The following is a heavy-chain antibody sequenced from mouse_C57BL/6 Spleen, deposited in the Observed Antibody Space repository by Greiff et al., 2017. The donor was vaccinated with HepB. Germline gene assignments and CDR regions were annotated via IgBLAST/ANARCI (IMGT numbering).Heavy chain of an antibody. CDR2: ISSGGDYI. V-gene: IGHV5-9-1*02. CDR1: GFTFSSYA. J-gene: IGHJ2*01. D-gene: IGHD1-1*01. CDR3: TREPNYYGSSYFDY. Sequence: EVKLQESGEGLVKPGGSLKLSCAASGFTFSSYAMSWVRQTPEKRLEWVAYISSGGDYIYYADTVKGRFTISRDNARNTLYLQMSSLKSEDTAMYYCTREPNYYGSSYFDYWGQGTTLTVSS.